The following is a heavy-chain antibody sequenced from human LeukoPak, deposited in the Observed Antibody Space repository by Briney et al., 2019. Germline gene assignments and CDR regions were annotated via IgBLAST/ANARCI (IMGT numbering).Heavy chain of an antibody. V-gene: IGHV3-53*01. CDR1: GFTVSGTY. CDR3: AKTMWIRGMAPFDY. Sequence: GGSLRLSCAASGFTVSGTYMSWVRQAPGKGLEWVLVIYSAGDTFSADSVKGRFTISRDNSKNTVYLQMNSLRAEDTAVYYCAKTMWIRGMAPFDYWGQGSLVTVSS. J-gene: IGHJ4*02. CDR2: IYSAGDT. D-gene: IGHD3-10*01.